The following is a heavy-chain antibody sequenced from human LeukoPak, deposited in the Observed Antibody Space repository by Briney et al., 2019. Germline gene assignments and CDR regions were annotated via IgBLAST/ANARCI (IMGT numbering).Heavy chain of an antibody. J-gene: IGHJ6*02. Sequence: GGSLRLSCAASGFTFSSYAMHWVRQAPGKGLEWVAVISYDGSNKYYADSVKGRFTISRDNSKNTLYLQMNSLRAEDTAVYYCARDRDSSGWYWDYYDMDVWGQGTTVTVSS. CDR3: ARDRDSSGWYWDYYDMDV. CDR2: ISYDGSNK. D-gene: IGHD6-19*01. CDR1: GFTFSSYA. V-gene: IGHV3-30*04.